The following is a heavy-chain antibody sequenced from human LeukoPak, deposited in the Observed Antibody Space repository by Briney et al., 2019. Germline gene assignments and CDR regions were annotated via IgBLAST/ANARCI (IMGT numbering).Heavy chain of an antibody. CDR3: AREGFYDSSGYTVSEYFQH. Sequence: KPSETLSLTCTVSGGSISSSSYYWGWIRQPPGKGLEWIGSIYYSGSTYYNPSLKSRVTISVDTSKNQFSLKLSSVTAADTAVYYCAREGFYDSSGYTVSEYFQHWGQGTLVTVSS. CDR1: GGSISSSSYY. V-gene: IGHV4-39*07. J-gene: IGHJ1*01. CDR2: IYYSGST. D-gene: IGHD3-22*01.